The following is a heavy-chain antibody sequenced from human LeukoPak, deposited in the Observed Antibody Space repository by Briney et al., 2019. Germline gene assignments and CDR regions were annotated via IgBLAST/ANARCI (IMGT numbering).Heavy chain of an antibody. CDR3: ARAYYGDCVDDAYYYYMDV. CDR1: GGSISSGNYY. Sequence: SETLSLTCTVSGGSISSGNYYWNWIRQPAGKGLEWIGRIYYSGSTNYNPSLKSRVTISVDTSKNQFSLKLSPVTAADTAVYYCARAYYGDCVDDAYYYYMDVWGKGTTVTISS. J-gene: IGHJ6*03. CDR2: IYYSGST. V-gene: IGHV4-61*10. D-gene: IGHD4-17*01.